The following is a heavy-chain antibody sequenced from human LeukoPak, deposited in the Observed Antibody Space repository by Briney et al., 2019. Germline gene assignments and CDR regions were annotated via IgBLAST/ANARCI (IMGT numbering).Heavy chain of an antibody. CDR2: ISGDGGST. CDR1: GFTFDDYA. D-gene: IGHD3-22*01. Sequence: GGSLRLSCAASGFTFDDYAMHWVRQAPGKGLKWVSLISGDGGSTYYADSVKGRFTISRDNSKNSLYLQMNSLRTEDTALYYCAKDSYDSSGYYSDAFDIWGQGTMVTVSS. J-gene: IGHJ3*02. CDR3: AKDSYDSSGYYSDAFDI. V-gene: IGHV3-43*02.